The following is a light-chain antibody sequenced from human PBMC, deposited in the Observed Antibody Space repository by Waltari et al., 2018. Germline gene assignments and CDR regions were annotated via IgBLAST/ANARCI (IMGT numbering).Light chain of an antibody. J-gene: IGLJ3*02. Sequence: QTVVTQEPSLSVSPGGTVTLTCSLSSGSLSTTSYATWYQQTPGPAPRTLVDKANARSSGVPDRCSGSIRGNTAALTITGAQADDESDYYCALYMGSGIWVFGGGTRLTVL. CDR2: KAN. CDR3: ALYMGSGIWV. CDR1: SGSLSTTSY. V-gene: IGLV8-61*01.